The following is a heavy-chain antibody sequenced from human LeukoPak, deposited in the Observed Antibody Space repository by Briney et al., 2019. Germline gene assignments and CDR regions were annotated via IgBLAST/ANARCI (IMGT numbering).Heavy chain of an antibody. Sequence: ASVKVSCKASGYTFTGYYMHWVRQAPGQGLEWMGWINPNSGGTNYAQKFQGWVTMTRDTSISTAYMELSRLRSDDTAVYYCARANTAMVRGDFDYWGQGTLVTVSS. D-gene: IGHD5-18*01. CDR2: INPNSGGT. J-gene: IGHJ4*02. CDR1: GYTFTGYY. CDR3: ARANTAMVRGDFDY. V-gene: IGHV1-2*04.